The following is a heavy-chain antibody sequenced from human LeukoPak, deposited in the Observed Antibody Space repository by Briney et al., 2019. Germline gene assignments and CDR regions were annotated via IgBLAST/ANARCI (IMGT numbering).Heavy chain of an antibody. CDR1: GFTLSSYE. CDR3: AKGRGWEASYYYYYMDV. J-gene: IGHJ6*03. V-gene: IGHV3-NL1*01. Sequence: LPGGSLRLSCTVSGFTLSSYEMSWIRQAPGKGLEWVSSIDYDGGSGHYADSVKGRFTISRDNSKNTLYLQMNSLRAEDTAVYYCAKGRGWEASYYYYYMDVWGKGTTVTISS. CDR2: IDYDGGSG. D-gene: IGHD1-26*01.